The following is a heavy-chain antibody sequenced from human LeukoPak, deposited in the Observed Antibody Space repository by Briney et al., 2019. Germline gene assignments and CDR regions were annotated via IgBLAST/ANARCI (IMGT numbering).Heavy chain of an antibody. J-gene: IGHJ4*02. D-gene: IGHD1-1*01. CDR3: ASEGTTFSSFDY. CDR2: IYTSGST. CDR1: GGSISSYY. V-gene: IGHV4-4*07. Sequence: SETLSLTCTVSGGSISSYYWSWIRQPAGKGLEWIGRIYTSGSTNYDPSLKSRVTISVDTSKNQFSLKLNSVIATDTAVYYCASEGTTFSSFDYWGQGTLVTVSS.